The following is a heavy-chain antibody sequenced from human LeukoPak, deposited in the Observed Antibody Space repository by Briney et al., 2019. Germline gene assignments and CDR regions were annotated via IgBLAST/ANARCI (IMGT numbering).Heavy chain of an antibody. CDR3: VRALGISGDS. Sequence: GAPLLCCEASGLNRSSTKVSWVRQAPGKGLEWISFIYSDGSAYYADSVQGRFTISTHSSKNTVSLQMNSLRPEDTAVYYCVRALGISGDSWGAGTLVTVSS. D-gene: IGHD3-10*01. CDR2: IYSDGSA. J-gene: IGHJ4*02. CDR1: GLNRSSTK. V-gene: IGHV3-53*04.